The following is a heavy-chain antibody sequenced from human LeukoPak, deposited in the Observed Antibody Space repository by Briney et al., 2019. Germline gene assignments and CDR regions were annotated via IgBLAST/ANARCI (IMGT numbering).Heavy chain of an antibody. J-gene: IGHJ6*02. CDR3: ARDSGMATISHV. V-gene: IGHV1-69*04. Sequence: SVKVSCKASGGTFSSYAIRWVRRAPGQGLEWMGRIIPILGIANYAQKFQGRVTITADKSTSTAYMELSSLRSEDTAVYYCARDSGMATISHVWGQGTTVTVSS. CDR1: GGTFSSYA. CDR2: IIPILGIA. D-gene: IGHD5-24*01.